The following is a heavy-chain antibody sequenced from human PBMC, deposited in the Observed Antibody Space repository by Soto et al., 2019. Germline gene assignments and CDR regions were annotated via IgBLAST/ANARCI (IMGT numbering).Heavy chain of an antibody. CDR1: GFTFSSYS. Sequence: GGSLRLSCAASGFTFSSYSMNWVRQAPGKGLEWVSSISSSSTYIYYADSVKGRFSISRDNAKNSLYLQMNSLRAEDTALYYCARTIYCSGSTCYNNWFAPWGQGTLVTVSS. CDR3: ARTIYCSGSTCYNNWFAP. D-gene: IGHD2-15*01. V-gene: IGHV3-21*01. J-gene: IGHJ5*02. CDR2: ISSSSTYI.